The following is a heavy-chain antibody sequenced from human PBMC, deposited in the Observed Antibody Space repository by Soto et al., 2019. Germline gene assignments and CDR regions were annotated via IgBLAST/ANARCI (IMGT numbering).Heavy chain of an antibody. J-gene: IGHJ5*02. CDR3: ARDQEGITMIVGGT. CDR2: ISAYNGNT. Sequence: VSVKVSCKTSGYNFISYGISWVRQAPGQGLEWMGWISAYNGNTNYAQKFQGRVTMTTDTSTSTAYMELRSLRSDDTAVYYCARDQEGITMIVGGTWGQGTLVTVSS. CDR1: GYNFISYG. V-gene: IGHV1-18*01. D-gene: IGHD3-22*01.